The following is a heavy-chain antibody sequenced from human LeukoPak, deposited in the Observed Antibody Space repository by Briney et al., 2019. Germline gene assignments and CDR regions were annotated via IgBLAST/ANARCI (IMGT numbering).Heavy chain of an antibody. Sequence: ASVKVSCKASGYTFTSYVISWVRQAPGQGLEWMGWISAYNGNPNYAQKLQGRVTMTTDTSTSTAYMELRSLRSDDTAVYYCARDRYCSGGSCYWFDPWGQGTLVTVSS. CDR1: GYTFTSYV. J-gene: IGHJ5*02. CDR3: ARDRYCSGGSCYWFDP. D-gene: IGHD2-15*01. CDR2: ISAYNGNP. V-gene: IGHV1-18*01.